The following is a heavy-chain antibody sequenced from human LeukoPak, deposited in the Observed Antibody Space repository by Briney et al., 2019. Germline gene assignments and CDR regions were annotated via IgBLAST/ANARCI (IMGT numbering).Heavy chain of an antibody. CDR2: IKEDGSEK. J-gene: IGHJ4*02. CDR3: ATGRTKKY. D-gene: IGHD2-8*01. Sequence: GGSLRLSCAASGFTFSSFAMTWVRQAPGERPEWVANIKEDGSEKYYVDSVKGRFTISRDNAKNSLYLQMNSLRAEDTAVYYCATGRTKKYWGQGTLVTVSS. CDR1: GFTFSSFA. V-gene: IGHV3-7*01.